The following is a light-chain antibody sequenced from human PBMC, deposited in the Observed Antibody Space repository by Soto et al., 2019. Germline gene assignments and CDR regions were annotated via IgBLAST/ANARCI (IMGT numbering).Light chain of an antibody. J-gene: IGLJ2*01. CDR1: SSDVGGYNY. V-gene: IGLV2-11*01. CDR2: DVS. CDR3: CSYAGSDL. Sequence: QSVLTQPRSVSGSPGQSVTISCTGTSSDVGGYNYVSWYQQHPGKAPKLMIYDVSKRPSGVPDRFSGSKSGNTASLTISGLQAEDEADYYCCSYAGSDLFGGGTKVTVL.